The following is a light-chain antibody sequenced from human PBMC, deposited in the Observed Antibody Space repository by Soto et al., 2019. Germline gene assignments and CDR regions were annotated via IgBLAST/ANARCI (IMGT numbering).Light chain of an antibody. J-gene: IGKJ4*01. Sequence: DIAMTQSQDTLSVSPGEIATLSCRASQSVSSSYLAWYQQKPGQAPRLLIFGASTRAAGIPARFSGSGSGTEFTLTISCLQSEDFTVYYCQLYSFLPLTFGGG. V-gene: IGKV3-15*01. CDR2: GAS. CDR3: QLYSFLPLT. CDR1: QSVSSSY.